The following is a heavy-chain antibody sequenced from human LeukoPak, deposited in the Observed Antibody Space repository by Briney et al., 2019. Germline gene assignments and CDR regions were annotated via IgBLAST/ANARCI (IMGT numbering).Heavy chain of an antibody. D-gene: IGHD6-13*01. CDR3: ARDGERRTPAAAGNGEVNY. V-gene: IGHV1-2*02. CDR1: GYTFTGYY. J-gene: IGHJ4*02. Sequence: ASVKVSCKASGYTFTGYYIHWMRQAPGQGLGWMGWINPNSGATYYAQMFQGRVTMTRDTSISTAYMELSSLRSDDTAVYYCARDGERRTPAAAGNGEVNYWGQGTLVTVSS. CDR2: INPNSGAT.